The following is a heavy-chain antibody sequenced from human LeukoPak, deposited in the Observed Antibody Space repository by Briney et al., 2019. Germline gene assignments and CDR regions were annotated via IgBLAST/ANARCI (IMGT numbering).Heavy chain of an antibody. CDR2: IYYSGST. CDR1: GGSISSYY. J-gene: IGHJ4*02. D-gene: IGHD6-19*01. Sequence: SETLSLTCTVSGGSISSYYWSWIRQPPGKGLEWIGYIYYSGSTNYNPSHKSRVTISVDTSKNQFSLKLSSVTAADTAVYYCARHAWYSSGWYYFDYWGQGTLVTVSS. CDR3: ARHAWYSSGWYYFDY. V-gene: IGHV4-59*08.